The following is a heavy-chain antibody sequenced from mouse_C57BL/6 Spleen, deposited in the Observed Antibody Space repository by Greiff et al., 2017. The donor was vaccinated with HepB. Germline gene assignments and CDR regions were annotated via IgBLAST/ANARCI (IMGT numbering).Heavy chain of an antibody. D-gene: IGHD2-4*01. CDR2: INPYNGGT. J-gene: IGHJ1*03. Sequence: VQLQQSGPVLVKPGASVKMSCKASGYTFTDYYMNWVKQSHGKSLEWIGVINPYNGGTSYNQKFKGKATLTVDKSSSTAYMELNSLTSEDSAVYYCARSRYYDYLFDVWGTGTTVTVSS. V-gene: IGHV1-19*01. CDR1: GYTFTDYY. CDR3: ARSRYYDYLFDV.